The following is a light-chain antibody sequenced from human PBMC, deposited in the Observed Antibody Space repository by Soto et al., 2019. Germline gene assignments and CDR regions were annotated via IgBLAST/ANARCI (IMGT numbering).Light chain of an antibody. CDR3: SSYAGSDNFEV. V-gene: IGLV2-8*01. J-gene: IGLJ2*01. CDR2: EVT. CDR1: RSDVGDYNY. Sequence: QSALTQPPSASWSPGQSVTISCTGTRSDVGDYNYVSWYQQHPGKAPKLLIYEVTKRPSGVPDRFSGSKSANTASLTVSGLQAEDEADYYCSSYAGSDNFEVFGGGTKVTVL.